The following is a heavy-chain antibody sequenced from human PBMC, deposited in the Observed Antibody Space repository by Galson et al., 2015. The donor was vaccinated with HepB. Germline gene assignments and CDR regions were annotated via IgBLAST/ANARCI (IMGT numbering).Heavy chain of an antibody. CDR1: GFNFNYYA. Sequence: SLRLSCAASGFNFNYYAMHWVRQAPGRGLEYISGITNDGAGTNYADFVRGRFTISRDNSRKSLNLQMTSLRPDDTAVYYCARDRDSSGWYISAIQHWGQGTLVTVSS. D-gene: IGHD6-19*01. CDR3: ARDRDSSGWYISAIQH. V-gene: IGHV3-64D*08. CDR2: ITNDGAGT. J-gene: IGHJ1*01.